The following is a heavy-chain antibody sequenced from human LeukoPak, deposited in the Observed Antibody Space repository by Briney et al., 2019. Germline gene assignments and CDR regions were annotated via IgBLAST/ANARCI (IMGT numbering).Heavy chain of an antibody. Sequence: ASVKVSCKASGYTFTGYYMNWVRQAPGQGLEWMGWINPNSGGTNYAQKFQGRVTMTRDTSISTAYMELSRLRSEDTAVYYCARVPDYSNPDDYWGQGTLVTVSS. CDR1: GYTFTGYY. J-gene: IGHJ4*02. V-gene: IGHV1-2*02. D-gene: IGHD4-11*01. CDR3: ARVPDYSNPDDY. CDR2: INPNSGGT.